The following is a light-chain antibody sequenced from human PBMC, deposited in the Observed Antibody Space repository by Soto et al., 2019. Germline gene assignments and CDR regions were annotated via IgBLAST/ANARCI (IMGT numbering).Light chain of an antibody. J-gene: IGKJ1*01. CDR3: LQDYNYPWT. V-gene: IGKV1-6*01. CDR1: QSVRSTY. Sequence: MTQSPVTLSVSPGERATLSCRASQSVRSTYLAWYQQKPGKAPKLLIYAASSLQSGVPSRFSGSGSGTDFTLTISSLQPEDFATYYCLQDYNYPWTFGQGTKVEIK. CDR2: AAS.